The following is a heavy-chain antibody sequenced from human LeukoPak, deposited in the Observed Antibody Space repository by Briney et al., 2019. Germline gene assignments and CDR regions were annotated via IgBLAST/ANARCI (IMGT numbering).Heavy chain of an antibody. D-gene: IGHD3-3*01. CDR2: IYYSGST. Sequence: SETLSLTCTVSGGSISSCYWSWIRQPPGKGLEWIGYIYYSGSTNYNPSLKSRVTISVDTSKNQFSLKLSSVTAADTAVYYCARSAADYDFWSGYYVAYGMDVWGQGTTVTVSS. V-gene: IGHV4-59*01. CDR1: GGSISSCY. J-gene: IGHJ6*02. CDR3: ARSAADYDFWSGYYVAYGMDV.